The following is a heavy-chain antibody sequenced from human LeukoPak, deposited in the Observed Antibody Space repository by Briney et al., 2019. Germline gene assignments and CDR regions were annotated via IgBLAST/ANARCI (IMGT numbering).Heavy chain of an antibody. J-gene: IGHJ4*02. CDR3: AKDPTFYYDSSEVDY. D-gene: IGHD3-22*01. CDR1: GFTFSSYA. CDR2: ISGSGGST. V-gene: IGHV3-23*01. Sequence: GGSLRLSCAASGFTFSSYAMSWVRQAPGKGLEWVSAISGSGGSTYYADSVKGRFTIFRDNAKNTLYLQMNSLRAEDTAVYYCAKDPTFYYDSSEVDYWGQGTLVTVSS.